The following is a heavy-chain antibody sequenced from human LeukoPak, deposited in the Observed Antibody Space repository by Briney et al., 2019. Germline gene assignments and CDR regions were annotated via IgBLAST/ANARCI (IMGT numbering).Heavy chain of an antibody. CDR1: GFTFSSYG. D-gene: IGHD2-15*01. V-gene: IGHV3-33*01. CDR2: IWYDGSNK. Sequence: GGSLSLSCAASGFTFSSYGMPWVRQAPGKGLEGVAVIWYDGSNKYYADSVKGRFTISRDNSKNTLYLQMNSLRAEDTAVYYCARDSGGSCYIWGQGTLVTVSS. CDR3: ARDSGGSCYI. J-gene: IGHJ4*02.